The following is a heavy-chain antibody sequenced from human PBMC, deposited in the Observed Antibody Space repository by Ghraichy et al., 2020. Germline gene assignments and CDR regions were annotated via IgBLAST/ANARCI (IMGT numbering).Heavy chain of an antibody. V-gene: IGHV3-23*01. CDR2: ISGSGGST. CDR1: GFTFSSYA. Sequence: GGSLRLSCAASGFTFSSYAMSWVRQAPGKGLEWVSAISGSGGSTYYADSVKGRFTISRDNSKNTLYLQMNSLRAEDTAVYYCAKSERVVVPAMQYFGKALNDAFDIWGQGTMVTVSS. D-gene: IGHD2-2*01. CDR3: AKSERVVVPAMQYFGKALNDAFDI. J-gene: IGHJ3*02.